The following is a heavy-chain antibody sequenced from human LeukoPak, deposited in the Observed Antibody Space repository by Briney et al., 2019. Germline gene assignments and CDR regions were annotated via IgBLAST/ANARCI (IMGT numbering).Heavy chain of an antibody. V-gene: IGHV4-38-2*02. Sequence: SSETLSLTCTVSGYSISSGYYWGWIRQPPGKGLEWIGSIYHSGSTYYNPSLKSRVTISVDTSKNQFSLKLSSVTAADTAVYYCARVRKRDLFGAYYFDYWGQGTLVTVSS. J-gene: IGHJ4*02. CDR2: IYHSGST. CDR1: GYSISSGYY. D-gene: IGHD3-10*01. CDR3: ARVRKRDLFGAYYFDY.